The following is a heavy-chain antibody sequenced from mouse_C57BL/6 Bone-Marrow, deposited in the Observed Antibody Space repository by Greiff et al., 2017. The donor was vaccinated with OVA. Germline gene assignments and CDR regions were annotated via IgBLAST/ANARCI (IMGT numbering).Heavy chain of an antibody. CDR1: GYTFTSYW. CDR2: INPSNGGT. Sequence: QVQLQQPGTELVKPGASVKLSCKASGYTFTSYWMHWVKQRPGQGLEWIGNINPSNGGTNYNEKFKSKATLTVDKSFSTAYMQLSSRTSEDSAVYYCAYTGGYDEDYAKDYGDQGTSVTVTS. CDR3: AYTGGYDEDYAKDY. J-gene: IGHJ4*01. D-gene: IGHD2-2*01. V-gene: IGHV1-53*01.